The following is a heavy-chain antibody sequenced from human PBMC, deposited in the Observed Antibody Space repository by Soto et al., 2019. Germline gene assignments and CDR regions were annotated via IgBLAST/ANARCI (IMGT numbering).Heavy chain of an antibody. CDR3: ARVSWREKYGMDV. V-gene: IGHV3-11*01. J-gene: IGHJ6*02. CDR2: ITFSGNTV. Sequence: GGSLRLSXAASGFTFSDSYMSWIRQAPGKGLEWISYITFSGNTVYYADSLKGRFTISRDNAKNSLYLQMNRLRAEDTDVYYCARVSWREKYGMDVWGQGTTVTVS. CDR1: GFTFSDSY.